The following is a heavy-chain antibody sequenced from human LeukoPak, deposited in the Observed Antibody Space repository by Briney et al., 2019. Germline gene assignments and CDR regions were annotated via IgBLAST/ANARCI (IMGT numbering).Heavy chain of an antibody. J-gene: IGHJ4*02. Sequence: SETLSLTCTVSGGSVSSGSYYWSWIRQPPGKGLEWITYIHYSGDINYNPSLKSRVTISVDTSKNQFSLKLRSVTAADTAVYYCARWAVAELGLDYWGQGTLVTVSS. V-gene: IGHV4-61*01. CDR2: IHYSGDI. CDR1: GGSVSSGSYY. CDR3: ARWAVAELGLDY. D-gene: IGHD6-19*01.